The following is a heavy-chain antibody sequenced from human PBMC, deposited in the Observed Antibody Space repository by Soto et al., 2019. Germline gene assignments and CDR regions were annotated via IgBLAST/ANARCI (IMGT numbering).Heavy chain of an antibody. V-gene: IGHV1-24*01. Sequence: QVQLVQSGAEVKKPGASVKVSCKVSGYTLTELSMHWVRQAPGKGLEWMGGFDPEDGETIYAQNFQGRVTMTEDTSTDTAYMELSILRSEDTAVYYCATWVFFDRSWVLWGQGTLVTVSS. J-gene: IGHJ4*02. CDR2: FDPEDGET. CDR3: ATWVFFDRSWVL. D-gene: IGHD6-13*01. CDR1: GYTLTELS.